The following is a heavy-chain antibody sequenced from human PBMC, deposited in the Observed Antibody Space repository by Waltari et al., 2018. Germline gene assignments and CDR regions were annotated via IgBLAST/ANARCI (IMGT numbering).Heavy chain of an antibody. CDR2: IYYSGST. Sequence: QVQLQESGPGLVKPSETLSLTCTVSGGSISSYYWSWIRQPPGKGLEWIGYIYYSGSTNYNPSRKSRVTISVDTSKNQFSLKLSSVTAADTAVYYCARVEGNYYDSSGYYDYWGQGTLVTVSS. J-gene: IGHJ4*02. CDR3: ARVEGNYYDSSGYYDY. V-gene: IGHV4-59*01. D-gene: IGHD3-22*01. CDR1: GGSISSYY.